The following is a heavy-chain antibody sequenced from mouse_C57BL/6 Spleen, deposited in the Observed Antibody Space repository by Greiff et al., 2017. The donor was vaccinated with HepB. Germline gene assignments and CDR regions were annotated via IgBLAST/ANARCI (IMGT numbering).Heavy chain of an antibody. Sequence: VQLQQSGAELVKPGASVKLSCKASGYTFTSYWMHWVKQRPGQGLEWIGMIHPNSGSTNYNEKFKSKATLTVDKSSSTAYMQLSSLTSEDSAVYSGARNYGYDGPWFAYWGQGTLVTVSA. CDR3: ARNYGYDGPWFAY. D-gene: IGHD2-2*01. CDR2: IHPNSGST. CDR1: GYTFTSYW. V-gene: IGHV1-64*01. J-gene: IGHJ3*01.